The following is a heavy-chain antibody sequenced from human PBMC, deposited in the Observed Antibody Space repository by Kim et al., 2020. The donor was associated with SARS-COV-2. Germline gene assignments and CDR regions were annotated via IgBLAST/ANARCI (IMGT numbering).Heavy chain of an antibody. J-gene: IGHJ4*02. CDR3: ARVMDGGYSSGWYSTRVGANRHYFDY. CDR1: GDSVSSNSAA. D-gene: IGHD6-19*01. V-gene: IGHV6-1*01. CDR2: TYYRSKWYN. Sequence: SQTLSLTCAISGDSVSSNSAAWNWIRQSPSRGLEWLGRTYYRSKWYNDYAVSMKSRITINPDTSKNQFSLQLNSVTPEDTAVYYCARVMDGGYSSGWYSTRVGANRHYFDYWGQGTLVTVSS.